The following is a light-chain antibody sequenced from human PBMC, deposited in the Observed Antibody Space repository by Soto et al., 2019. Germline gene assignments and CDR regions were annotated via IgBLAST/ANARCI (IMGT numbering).Light chain of an antibody. CDR3: CSYAGSSTHYV. J-gene: IGLJ1*01. Sequence: QSVLTQPASVSGSPGQSITISCTGTSSDVGSYNLVSCYQQHPGKAPKLMIYEVSKRPSGVSNRFSGSKSGNTASLTISGLQAEDEADYYCCSYAGSSTHYVFGTGTKVTVL. CDR1: SSDVGSYNL. CDR2: EVS. V-gene: IGLV2-23*02.